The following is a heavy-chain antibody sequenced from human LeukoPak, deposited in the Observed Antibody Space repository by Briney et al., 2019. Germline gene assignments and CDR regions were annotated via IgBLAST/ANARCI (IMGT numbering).Heavy chain of an antibody. J-gene: IGHJ5*02. Sequence: SETLSLTCTVSGGSISSSSYYWSWIRQPPGKGLEWIGEINHSGSTNYNPSLKSRVTISVDTSKNQFSLKLSSVTAADTAVYYCARGYDSSGYYFYRWFDPWGQGTLVTVSS. CDR3: ARGYDSSGYYFYRWFDP. V-gene: IGHV4-39*07. D-gene: IGHD3-22*01. CDR2: INHSGST. CDR1: GGSISSSSYY.